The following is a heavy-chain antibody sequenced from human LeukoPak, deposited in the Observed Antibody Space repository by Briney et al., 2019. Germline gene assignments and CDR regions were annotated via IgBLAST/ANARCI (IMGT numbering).Heavy chain of an antibody. Sequence: SQSLSLTCTLFARSIRSSSYYWGWIRHPRGRGLEWIGSIYYSGGTYYNPSLKRRVTISVDTSKNQLSLKFTTVAAADTAVYYCARELILYETCGFAFWGQGTLVTVSS. CDR3: ARELILYETCGFAF. J-gene: IGHJ4*02. V-gene: IGHV4-39*07. CDR2: IYYSGGT. CDR1: ARSIRSSSYY. D-gene: IGHD2-21*01.